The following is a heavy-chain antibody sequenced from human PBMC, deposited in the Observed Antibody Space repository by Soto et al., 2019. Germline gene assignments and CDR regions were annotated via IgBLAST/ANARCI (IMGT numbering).Heavy chain of an antibody. CDR2: IIPILGIA. Sequence: QVQLVQSGAEVKKPGSSVKVSCKASGGTFSSYTISWVRQAPGQGLEWMGRIIPILGIANYAQKFQGRVTMXAXTSPSTAYMELSSLRSEDTAVYYCARDDYGDVHTPYWGQGTLVTVSS. J-gene: IGHJ4*02. D-gene: IGHD4-17*01. CDR3: ARDDYGDVHTPY. CDR1: GGTFSSYT. V-gene: IGHV1-69*08.